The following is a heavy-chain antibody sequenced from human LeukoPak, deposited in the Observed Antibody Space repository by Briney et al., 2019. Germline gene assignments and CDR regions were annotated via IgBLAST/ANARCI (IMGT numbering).Heavy chain of an antibody. CDR2: IYSSGIF. J-gene: IGHJ3*02. CDR3: ARGPGSATKEAFDI. CDR1: SGSISSPPYY. V-gene: IGHV4-61*02. Sequence: SQTLSLTCTVSSGSISSPPYYWSWIRQPAGKEVEWIGRIYSSGIFDYNPSLKSRVTLSIDTSKNSFSLRLSSVTATDTAVYYCARGPGSATKEAFDIWGQGTMVTASS. D-gene: IGHD2-8*01.